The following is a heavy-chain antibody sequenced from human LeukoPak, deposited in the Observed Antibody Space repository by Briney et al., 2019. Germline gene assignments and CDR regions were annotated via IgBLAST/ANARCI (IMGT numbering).Heavy chain of an antibody. V-gene: IGHV1-8*01. D-gene: IGHD6-6*01. CDR1: GYTFTSYD. J-gene: IGHJ4*02. Sequence: ASVKVSCKASGYTFTSYDINWVRQATGQGLEWMGWMNPNSGNTGYAQKFQGRVTMTRNTSISTAYMELSSLRSEDTAVYYCARDGYRIAARTRTPDYWGQGTLVTVSS. CDR2: MNPNSGNT. CDR3: ARDGYRIAARTRTPDY.